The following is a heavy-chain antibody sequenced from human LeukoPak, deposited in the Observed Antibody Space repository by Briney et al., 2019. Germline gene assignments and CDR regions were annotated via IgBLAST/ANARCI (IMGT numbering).Heavy chain of an antibody. Sequence: GGSLRLSCAASGFTFSSYAMHWVRQAPGKGLEWVSSISSSSSYIYYADSVKGRFTISRDNAKNSLYLQMNSLRAEDTAVNYCARVGLAAAGTPLWGQGTLVTVSS. CDR1: GFTFSSYA. V-gene: IGHV3-21*01. CDR3: ARVGLAAAGTPL. D-gene: IGHD6-13*01. J-gene: IGHJ4*02. CDR2: ISSSSSYI.